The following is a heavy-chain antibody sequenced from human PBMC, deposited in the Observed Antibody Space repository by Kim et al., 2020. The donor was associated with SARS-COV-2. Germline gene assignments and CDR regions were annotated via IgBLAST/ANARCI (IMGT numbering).Heavy chain of an antibody. CDR3: AVELRIAGDLGY. J-gene: IGHJ4*02. V-gene: IGHV3-33*01. CDR1: GFTFSSYG. Sequence: GGSLRLSCAASGFTFSSYGMHWVRQAPGKGLEWVAVIWYDGSNKYYADSVKGRFTISRDNSKNTLYLQMNSLRAEDTAVYYCAVELRIAGDLGYWGQGTLVTVSS. CDR2: IWYDGSNK. D-gene: IGHD1-26*01.